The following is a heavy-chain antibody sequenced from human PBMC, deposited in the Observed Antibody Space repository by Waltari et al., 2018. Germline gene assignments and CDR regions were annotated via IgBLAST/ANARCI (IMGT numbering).Heavy chain of an antibody. D-gene: IGHD3-3*01. CDR1: GYTFTSYA. CDR3: ARDRTPGVRLITIFGVGSHPGFDY. J-gene: IGHJ4*02. V-gene: IGHV1-3*01. CDR2: INAGNGNT. Sequence: QVQLVQSGAEVKKPGASVKGSCKASGYTFTSYAMHWVRQAPGKRRAWMGWINAGNGNTKYSPKFQGRVTITRDTSASTAYMELSSLRSEDTALYYCARDRTPGVRLITIFGVGSHPGFDYWGQGTLVTVSS.